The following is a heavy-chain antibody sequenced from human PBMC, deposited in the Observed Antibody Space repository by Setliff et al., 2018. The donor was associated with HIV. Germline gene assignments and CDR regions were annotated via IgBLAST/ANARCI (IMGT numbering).Heavy chain of an antibody. V-gene: IGHV4-39*01. J-gene: IGHJ4*02. CDR3: ARPALGIGGGSRFDN. CDR2: IHYGGYF. CDR1: GDSFKSSRYY. Sequence: SETLSLTCTVSGDSFKSSRYYWGWIRQPPGKGLEWIGNIHYGGYFWYSPSLKSRVTISVDTSKNQFSLKLSSVTAADTAVYYCARPALGIGGGSRFDNWGQGIRVTVS. D-gene: IGHD3-16*01.